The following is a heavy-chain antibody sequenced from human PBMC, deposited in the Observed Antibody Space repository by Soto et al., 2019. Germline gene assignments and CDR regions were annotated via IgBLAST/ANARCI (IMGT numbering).Heavy chain of an antibody. Sequence: SETLSLTCTVSGGSLSTYYWSWIRQPPGKGLEWIGHIYPLGDTEYNPSLKSRATLSVDTSKNQFSLELNSVTAADTAVYFCERGGGLRNYDGTGYYTSWLDPWGQGTLVTVSS. D-gene: IGHD3-22*01. V-gene: IGHV4-59*01. CDR1: GGSLSTYY. J-gene: IGHJ5*02. CDR3: ERGGGLRNYDGTGYYTSWLDP. CDR2: IYPLGDT.